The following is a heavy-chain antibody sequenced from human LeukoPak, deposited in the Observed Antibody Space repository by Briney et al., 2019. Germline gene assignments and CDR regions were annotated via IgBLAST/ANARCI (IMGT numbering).Heavy chain of an antibody. J-gene: IGHJ3*02. CDR2: IYYSGST. V-gene: IGHV4-59*01. D-gene: IGHD6-13*01. Sequence: SETLSLTCTVSGGSISRYYWSWIRQPPGKGLEWIGYIYYSGSTNYNPSLKSRVTISVDTSKNQFSLKLSSVTAADTAVYYCARDRIAAAGDAFDIWGQGTMVTVSS. CDR1: GGSISRYY. CDR3: ARDRIAAAGDAFDI.